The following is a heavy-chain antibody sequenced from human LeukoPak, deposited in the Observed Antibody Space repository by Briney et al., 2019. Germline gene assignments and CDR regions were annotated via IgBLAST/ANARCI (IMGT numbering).Heavy chain of an antibody. J-gene: IGHJ4*02. CDR3: ARGLDGYSYGYYFDY. V-gene: IGHV4-4*02. CDR2: IYHSGST. Sequence: SETLSLTCAVSGGSISSSNWWSWVRQPPGKGLEWIGEIYHSGSTNYNPSLKSRVTISVDKSKNQFSLKLSSVTAADTAVYYCARGLDGYSYGYYFDYWGQGTLVTVSS. D-gene: IGHD5-18*01. CDR1: GGSISSSNW.